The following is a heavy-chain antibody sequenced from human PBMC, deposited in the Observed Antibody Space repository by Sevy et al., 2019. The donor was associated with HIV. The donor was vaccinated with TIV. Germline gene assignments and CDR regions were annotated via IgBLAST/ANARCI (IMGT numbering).Heavy chain of an antibody. D-gene: IGHD6-13*01. J-gene: IGHJ4*02. CDR2: IKHDGSEK. CDR3: ASWRLMGAAGLDS. V-gene: IGHV3-7*03. Sequence: GGFLRLSCAASGFTFSSYWMSWVRQAPGKGLEWVATIKHDGSEKYYVDSVKGRFTISRDNAKNSLYLQMNSLRAEDSAVFYCASWRLMGAAGLDSWGQGTQVTVSS. CDR1: GFTFSSYW.